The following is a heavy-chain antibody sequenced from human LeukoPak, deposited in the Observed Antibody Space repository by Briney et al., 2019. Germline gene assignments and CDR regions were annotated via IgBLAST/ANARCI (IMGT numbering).Heavy chain of an antibody. J-gene: IGHJ4*02. D-gene: IGHD3-3*01. CDR1: GYTFTSYA. Sequence: ASVKVSCKASGYTFTSYAMNWVRQAPGQGLEWMGWINPNSGGTNYAQKFQGRVTMTRDTSISTAYMELSRLRSDDTAVYYCARVTLYDFWSRYYLDYWGQGTLVTVSS. CDR2: INPNSGGT. V-gene: IGHV1-2*02. CDR3: ARVTLYDFWSRYYLDY.